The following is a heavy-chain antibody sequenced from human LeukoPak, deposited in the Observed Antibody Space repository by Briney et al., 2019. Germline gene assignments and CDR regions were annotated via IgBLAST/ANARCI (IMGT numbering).Heavy chain of an antibody. Sequence: KSSETLSLTCTVSGGSVSSYYWSWIRQPPGKGLEWIGYIYYSGSTNYNPSLKSRVTISVDRSKNQFSLKLSSVTAADTAVYYCARVADGYWGQGTLVTVSS. J-gene: IGHJ4*02. CDR3: ARVADGY. CDR1: GGSVSSYY. D-gene: IGHD5-24*01. V-gene: IGHV4-59*02. CDR2: IYYSGST.